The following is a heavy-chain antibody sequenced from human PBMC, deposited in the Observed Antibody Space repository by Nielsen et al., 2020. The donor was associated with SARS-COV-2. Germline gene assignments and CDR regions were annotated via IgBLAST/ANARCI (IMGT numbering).Heavy chain of an antibody. J-gene: IGHJ4*02. Sequence: GGSLRLSCAASGFTFSSYTMNWVRQAPGKGLEWVSSISGSSYYIYYADSVKGRFTISRDNAKNSLYLQVNSLRAEDTAVYYCARDPLRYSSNWQPDYFDYWGQGTLVTVSS. CDR3: ARDPLRYSSNWQPDYFDY. CDR1: GFTFSSYT. CDR2: ISGSSYYI. D-gene: IGHD6-13*01. V-gene: IGHV3-21*01.